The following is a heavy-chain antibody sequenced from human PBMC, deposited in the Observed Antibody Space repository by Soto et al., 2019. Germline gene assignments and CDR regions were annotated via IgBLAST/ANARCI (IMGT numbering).Heavy chain of an antibody. V-gene: IGHV4-39*01. J-gene: IGHJ4*02. D-gene: IGHD4-17*01. CDR3: ARVTSTVKIMTTVVDIDY. CDR1: GGSISSSSYY. CDR2: IYYSGST. Sequence: SETLSLTCTVSGGSISSSSYYWGWIRQPPGKGLEWIGSIYYSGSTYYNPSLKSRVTISVDTSKNQFSLKLSSVTAADTAVYYCARVTSTVKIMTTVVDIDYWGQGTLVTVSS.